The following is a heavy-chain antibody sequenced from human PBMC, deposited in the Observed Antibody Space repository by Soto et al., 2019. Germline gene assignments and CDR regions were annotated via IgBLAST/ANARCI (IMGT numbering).Heavy chain of an antibody. CDR2: ISSSSSTI. CDR1: GFTFSSDS. D-gene: IGHD3-22*01. V-gene: IGHV3-48*01. CDR3: AKDPVERSYNYYDRPFDY. Sequence: PGGSLRLSCAASGFTFSSDSMNWVRQAPGKGLEWVSYISSSSSTIYYADSVKGRFTISRDNAKNSLYLQMNSLRAEDTAVYYCAKDPVERSYNYYDRPFDYWGQGTLVTGSS. J-gene: IGHJ4*02.